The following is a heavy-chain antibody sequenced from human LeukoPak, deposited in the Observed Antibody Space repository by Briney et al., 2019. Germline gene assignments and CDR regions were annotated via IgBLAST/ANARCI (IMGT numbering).Heavy chain of an antibody. CDR1: GYTFSSYG. CDR3: AKDELWFGELLSLKATGMDV. Sequence: TGGSLRLSCAASGYTFSSYGMHWVRQAPGKGPEWVAFIRYDGSEKYYTASVKGRFTISRDNSKNTLYLQMNRLRAEDTAVQYGAKDELWFGELLSLKATGMDVWAKGTTVTFSS. CDR2: IRYDGSEK. D-gene: IGHD3-10*01. J-gene: IGHJ6*04. V-gene: IGHV3-30*02.